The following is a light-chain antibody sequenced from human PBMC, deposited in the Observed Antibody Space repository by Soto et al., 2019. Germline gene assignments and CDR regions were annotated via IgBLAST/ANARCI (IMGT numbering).Light chain of an antibody. Sequence: EIVLTQSPATLSLSPGERATVSCRASRNVNTYLAWYQHKAGQAPRLLIYDAFKRATGIPAWFSGSGSGTDFPLTISSVEPEDFAVYYCQQRSYWPPWTFGQGTKVAIE. CDR1: RNVNTY. J-gene: IGKJ1*01. CDR3: QQRSYWPPWT. CDR2: DAF. V-gene: IGKV3-11*01.